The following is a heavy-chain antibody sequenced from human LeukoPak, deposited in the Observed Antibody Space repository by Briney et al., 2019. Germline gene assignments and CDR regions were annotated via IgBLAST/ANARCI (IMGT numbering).Heavy chain of an antibody. CDR3: ARGRAFNSGAFDP. V-gene: IGHV4-34*01. Sequence: PSETLSLTCAVYGGSFSGYYWSWIRQPPGKGLEWIGEINHSGSTNYNPSLKSRVTISVDTSKNQFSLRLNSVTAADTAVYYCARGRAFNSGAFDPWGQGSLVTVSS. J-gene: IGHJ5*02. D-gene: IGHD1-26*01. CDR2: INHSGST. CDR1: GGSFSGYY.